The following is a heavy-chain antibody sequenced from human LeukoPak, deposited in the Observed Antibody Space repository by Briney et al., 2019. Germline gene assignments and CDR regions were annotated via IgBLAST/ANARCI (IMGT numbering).Heavy chain of an antibody. CDR1: DYSISSGYY. CDR3: ARGVTAAGHFDY. V-gene: IGHV4-38-2*01. D-gene: IGHD6-13*01. Sequence: SETLSLTCAVSDYSISSGYYWGWIRQPPGKGLEWIGRIYTSGSTTYNPSLKSRVTISVDTSKNQFSLILSSVAATDTALYYCARGVTAAGHFDYWGQGTLVTVSS. CDR2: IYTSGST. J-gene: IGHJ4*02.